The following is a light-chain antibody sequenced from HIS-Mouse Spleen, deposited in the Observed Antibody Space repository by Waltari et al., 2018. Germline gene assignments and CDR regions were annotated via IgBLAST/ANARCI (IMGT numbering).Light chain of an antibody. CDR2: AAS. CDR3: QKYNSAPRLT. J-gene: IGKJ4*01. Sequence: DIQMTQSPSSLSASVGDRVTIPCRASQGISNYLSWYQQKPGKVPKLLIYAASTLQPGVPSRFSGSGSGTDFTLTISSLQPEDVATYYCQKYNSAPRLTFGGGTKVEIK. CDR1: QGISNY. V-gene: IGKV1-27*01.